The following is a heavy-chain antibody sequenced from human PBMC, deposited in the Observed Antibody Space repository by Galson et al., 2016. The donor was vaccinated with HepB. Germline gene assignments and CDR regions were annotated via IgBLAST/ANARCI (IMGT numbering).Heavy chain of an antibody. CDR3: TRGGGGDYVRPDH. CDR1: GFTFGDYT. CDR2: IRRKGYGGTA. Sequence: SLRLSCAASGFTFGDYTMSWFRQAPGKGLEWVGFIRRKGYGGTAEYAASVKGRFTISRDDSKRIAYLQMSSLKPEDTAVYYCTRGGGGDYVRPDHWGQGTLVIVSS. V-gene: IGHV3-49*03. J-gene: IGHJ4*02. D-gene: IGHD2-21*02.